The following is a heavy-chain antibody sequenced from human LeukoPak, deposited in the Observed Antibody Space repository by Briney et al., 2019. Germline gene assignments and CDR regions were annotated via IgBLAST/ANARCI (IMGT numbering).Heavy chain of an antibody. Sequence: GGSLRLSCAASGFTFSSYSMNWVRQAPGKGLEWVSSISSSSSYIYYADSVKGRFTISRDNAKNSLYLQMNSLRAEDTAVYHCARGTGGYVWGSYRYMDYWGQGTLVTVSS. J-gene: IGHJ4*02. CDR2: ISSSSSYI. CDR3: ARGTGGYVWGSYRYMDY. V-gene: IGHV3-21*01. D-gene: IGHD3-16*02. CDR1: GFTFSSYS.